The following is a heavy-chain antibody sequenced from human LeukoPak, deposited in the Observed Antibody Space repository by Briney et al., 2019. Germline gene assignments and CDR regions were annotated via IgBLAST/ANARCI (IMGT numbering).Heavy chain of an antibody. V-gene: IGHV1-2*02. J-gene: IGHJ4*02. D-gene: IGHD3-10*01. CDR3: ARIDYASGSHDY. CDR2: INPHTGGA. CDR1: GYTFSGSY. Sequence: ALVKVSCKASGYTFSGSYLHWVRLAPGQGLEWMGWINPHTGGADFAQKFQGRVTMTRDTSISTAYMELNRLTSDDTAVYFCARIDYASGSHDYWGQGTLVTVSS.